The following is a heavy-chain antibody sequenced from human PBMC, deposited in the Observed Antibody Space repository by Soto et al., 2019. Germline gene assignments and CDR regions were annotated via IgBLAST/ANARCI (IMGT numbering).Heavy chain of an antibody. J-gene: IGHJ6*03. CDR2: IYYSGST. Sequence: SETLSLTCTVSGGSISSSSYYWGWIRQPPGKGLEWIGGIYYSGSTYYNPSLKSRVTISVDTSKNQFSLKLSSVTAADTAVYYCARHQNYYYYYMDVWGKGTTVTVSS. CDR1: GGSISSSSYY. CDR3: ARHQNYYYYYMDV. V-gene: IGHV4-39*01.